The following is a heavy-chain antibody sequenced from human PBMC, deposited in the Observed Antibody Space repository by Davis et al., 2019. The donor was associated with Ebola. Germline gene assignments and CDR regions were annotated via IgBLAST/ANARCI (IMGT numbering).Heavy chain of an antibody. V-gene: IGHV3-53*05. CDR3: AKDLTGGWTLDY. CDR1: GFSVSNSF. J-gene: IGHJ4*02. CDR2: IWSDGRT. Sequence: GESLKISCAASGFSVSNSFISWVRQAPGKGLEWVSVIWSDGRTYYADSVKGRFTISRDNSKSTLYLQMNGLRGEDTAVYYCAKDLTGGWTLDYWGLGTLVTVSS. D-gene: IGHD6-19*01.